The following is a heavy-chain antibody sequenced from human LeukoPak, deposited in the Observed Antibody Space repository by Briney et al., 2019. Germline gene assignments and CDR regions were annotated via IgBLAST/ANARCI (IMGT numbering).Heavy chain of an antibody. CDR3: AKSHSVVRRGYFDY. CDR1: GITLSNYG. D-gene: IGHD2-2*01. V-gene: IGHV3-23*01. CDR2: ISDSGGRT. J-gene: IGHJ4*02. Sequence: QTGGSLRLSCAASGITLSNYGMSWVRQAPGKGLEWVAGISDSGGRTNYADSVKGRFTISRDNSRDTLYVQMNSLRAEDAAVYYCAKSHSVVRRGYFDYWGQGALVTVSS.